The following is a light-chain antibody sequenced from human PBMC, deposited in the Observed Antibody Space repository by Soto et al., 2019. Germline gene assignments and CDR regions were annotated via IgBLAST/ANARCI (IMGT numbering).Light chain of an antibody. Sequence: ETVMPQSPVTLTVSPGETATLSCRASQRVSSHLAWYQQKPGQAPRLLIYAASTRATGIPVRFSGSGSETEFTLTIRSLQSEDSALYYCHQYNNWPWTFGQGTKVDIK. J-gene: IGKJ1*01. CDR1: QRVSSH. CDR3: HQYNNWPWT. CDR2: AAS. V-gene: IGKV3-15*01.